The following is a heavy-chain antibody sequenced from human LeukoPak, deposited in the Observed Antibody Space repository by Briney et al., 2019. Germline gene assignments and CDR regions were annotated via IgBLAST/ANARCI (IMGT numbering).Heavy chain of an antibody. V-gene: IGHV3-23*01. CDR1: GFTFGSYA. J-gene: IGHJ4*02. CDR3: ATYGSGSYYRKAFDY. CDR2: ITISGATT. D-gene: IGHD3-10*01. Sequence: GGSLRLSCAASGFTFGSYAMSWVRHPPRKVMEWVSSITISGATTYYADSVKGRLTIPRDNSKTTLYLQMNSLRAEDTAVYYCATYGSGSYYRKAFDYWGQGTLVTVSS.